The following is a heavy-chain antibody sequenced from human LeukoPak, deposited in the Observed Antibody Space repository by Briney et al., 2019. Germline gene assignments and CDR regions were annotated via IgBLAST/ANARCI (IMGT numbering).Heavy chain of an antibody. CDR3: AKDPDCTSGICYTFFDY. J-gene: IGHJ4*02. CDR2: ISGSGGRT. Sequence: GGSLRLSCAASGFTFSSYGMNWVRQAPGKGLEWVSTISGSGGRTFYGDSVKGRFSISRDISKNTLYLQMNSLRAEDTAVYYCAKDPDCTSGICYTFFDYWGQGTLVTVSS. CDR1: GFTFSSYG. D-gene: IGHD2-8*01. V-gene: IGHV3-23*01.